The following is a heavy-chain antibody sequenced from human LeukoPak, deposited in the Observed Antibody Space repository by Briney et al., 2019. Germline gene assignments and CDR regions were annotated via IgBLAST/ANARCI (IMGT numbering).Heavy chain of an antibody. V-gene: IGHV3-49*04. J-gene: IGHJ4*02. CDR2: IRSSPNGATT. D-gene: IGHD3-22*01. CDR1: GFTFAVFA. CDR3: TRNYNTQDFDY. Sequence: GGSLRLSCRTSGFTFAVFAINWVRQASGKGLEWVGLIRSSPNGATTEYGASVKGRFTISRDDSRNIAYLQMNSLKTEDTAVYYCTRNYNTQDFDYWGQGILVTVSS.